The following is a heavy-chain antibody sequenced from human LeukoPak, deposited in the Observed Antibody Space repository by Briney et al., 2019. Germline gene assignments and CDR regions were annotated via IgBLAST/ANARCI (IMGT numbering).Heavy chain of an antibody. CDR2: IYGDEDK. V-gene: IGHV2-5*02. Sequence: SGPTLVKPTQTLTLTCTFSGFSLTTNAVGVGWIRQPPGKALEWLALIYGDEDKRYSPSLKSRLTITKDTSKNQVVLTMTNMDPVDTATYYCGHTNPSDFDFWGQGTLVTVSS. J-gene: IGHJ4*02. CDR1: GFSLTTNAVG. CDR3: GHTNPSDFDF.